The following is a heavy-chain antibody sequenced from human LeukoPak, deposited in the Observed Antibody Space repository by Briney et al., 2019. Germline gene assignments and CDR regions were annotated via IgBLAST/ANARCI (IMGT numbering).Heavy chain of an antibody. CDR3: AKDDAWGRFQH. V-gene: IGHV1-46*01. CDR2: INPSGGST. Sequence: ASVKVSCKASGYTFTSYYMHWVRQAPGQGLEWMGIINPSGGSTSYAQKFQGRVTITADKSTSTAYMELSSLRSGDTAVYYCAKDDAWGRFQHWGQGTLVTVSS. J-gene: IGHJ1*01. D-gene: IGHD3-16*01. CDR1: GYTFTSYY.